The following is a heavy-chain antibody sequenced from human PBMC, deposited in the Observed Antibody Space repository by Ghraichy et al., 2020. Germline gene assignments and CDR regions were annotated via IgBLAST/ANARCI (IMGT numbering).Heavy chain of an antibody. J-gene: IGHJ4*02. CDR3: TRESILTTPYFLDY. D-gene: IGHD2/OR15-2a*01. Sequence: SLNISCAGSGFTFSDHYMDWVRQAPGKGLEWVGRIRNKANSYTTEYAASVKGRFTVSRDDSKNALYLQMNSLKTEDTGVYFCTRESILTTPYFLDYWGQGNLLTVSS. V-gene: IGHV3-72*01. CDR1: GFTFSDHY. CDR2: IRNKANSYTT.